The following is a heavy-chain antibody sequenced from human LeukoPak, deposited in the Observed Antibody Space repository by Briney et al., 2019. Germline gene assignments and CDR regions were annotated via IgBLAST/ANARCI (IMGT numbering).Heavy chain of an antibody. CDR3: AKNRATYFDFWSGSQDV. V-gene: IGHV3-30*18. CDR1: GFPFSNFD. CDR2: ISYDGSNK. J-gene: IGHJ6*02. Sequence: GGSLRLSCAASGFPFSNFDMHWVRQAPGKGLEWVALISYDGSNKFYANSVKGRFTISRDTSKNKLYLQMNSLRAEDTGVYYCAKNRATYFDFWSGSQDVWGQGTTVTVSS. D-gene: IGHD3-3*01.